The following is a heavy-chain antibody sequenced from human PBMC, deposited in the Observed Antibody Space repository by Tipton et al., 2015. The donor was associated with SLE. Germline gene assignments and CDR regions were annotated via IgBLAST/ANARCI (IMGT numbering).Heavy chain of an antibody. CDR3: ARSMSIAARGNAFDI. J-gene: IGHJ3*02. Sequence: LTLSCAVYGGSFSGYYWSWIRQPPGKGLEWIGEINHSGSTNYNPSLKSRVTISVDTSKNQFSLKLSSVTAADTAVYYCARSMSIAARGNAFDIWGQGTTVTVSS. CDR2: INHSGST. CDR1: GGSFSGYY. V-gene: IGHV4-34*01. D-gene: IGHD6-6*01.